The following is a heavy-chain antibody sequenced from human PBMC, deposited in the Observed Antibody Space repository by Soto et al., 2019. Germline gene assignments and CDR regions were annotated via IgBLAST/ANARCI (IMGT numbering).Heavy chain of an antibody. J-gene: IGHJ4*02. D-gene: IGHD3-22*01. CDR3: AREVASYDDRSGLFGF. V-gene: IGHV3-9*01. CDR2: ISWNSGSI. CDR1: GFTFDDYA. Sequence: GGSLRLSCAASGFTFDDYAMHWVRQAPGKGLEWVSGISWNSGSIGYADSVKGRFTISRDNAKNTLYLQMNSLRAEDTAVYYCAREVASYDDRSGLFGFWGRGTLVIVSS.